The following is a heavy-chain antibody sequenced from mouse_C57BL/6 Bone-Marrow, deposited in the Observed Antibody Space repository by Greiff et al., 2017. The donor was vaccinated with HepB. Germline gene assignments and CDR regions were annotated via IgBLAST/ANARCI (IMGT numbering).Heavy chain of an antibody. Sequence: QVQLQQSGAELARPGASVKLSCKASGYTFTSYGISWVKQRTGQGLEWIGEIYPRSGNTYYNEKFKGKATLTADKSSSTAYMELRSLTSEDSAVYFCARYSNYVWAWFAYWGQGTLVTVSA. D-gene: IGHD2-5*01. CDR3: ARYSNYVWAWFAY. J-gene: IGHJ3*01. CDR2: IYPRSGNT. CDR1: GYTFTSYG. V-gene: IGHV1-81*01.